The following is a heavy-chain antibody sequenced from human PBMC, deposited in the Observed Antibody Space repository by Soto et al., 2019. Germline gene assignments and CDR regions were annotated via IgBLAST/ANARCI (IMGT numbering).Heavy chain of an antibody. J-gene: IGHJ4*02. CDR3: ASLSSANFDY. Sequence: QVQLVQSGAEVKKPGSSVKVSCKASGGTFSSYTISWVRQAPGQGLEWMGRIIPILGIANYAQKFQGRVXTXXDKSPSTAHMEASSLRSADTAVYYCASLSSANFDYWGQGHLVTVSA. D-gene: IGHD2-2*01. CDR2: IIPILGIA. CDR1: GGTFSSYT. V-gene: IGHV1-69*02.